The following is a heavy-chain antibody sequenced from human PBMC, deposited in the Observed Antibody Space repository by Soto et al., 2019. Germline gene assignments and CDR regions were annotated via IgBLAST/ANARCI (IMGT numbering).Heavy chain of an antibody. V-gene: IGHV4-31*03. J-gene: IGHJ4*02. D-gene: IGHD1-1*01. CDR1: GGSISSGGTGSY. CDR2: IYYTGNT. Sequence: QVQLQESGPGLVKPSQTLSLTCTVSGGSISSGGTGSYWTWIRQLPGKGLEWIGYIYYTGNTYYNPSLKSRPTISIDTSENQFSLKLTSVTAADTAVYFFASGHDAYKGRYWGQGTLVTVSS. CDR3: ASGHDAYKGRY.